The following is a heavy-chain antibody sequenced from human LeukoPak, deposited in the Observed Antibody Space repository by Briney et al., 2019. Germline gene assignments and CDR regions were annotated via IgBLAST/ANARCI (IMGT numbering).Heavy chain of an antibody. Sequence: ASVKVSCKASGYTLTSYYMHWVRQAPGQGLEWMGIINPSGGSTSYAQKFQGRVTMTRDTSTSTVYMELSSLRSEDTAVYYCARSGIRFADTMIWFGDSWGQGTLVTVSS. CDR2: INPSGGST. CDR1: GYTLTSYY. J-gene: IGHJ4*02. V-gene: IGHV1-46*01. D-gene: IGHD3-10*01. CDR3: ARSGIRFADTMIWFGDS.